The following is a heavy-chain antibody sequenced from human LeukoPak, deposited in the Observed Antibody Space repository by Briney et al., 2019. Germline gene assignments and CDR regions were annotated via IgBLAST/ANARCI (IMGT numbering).Heavy chain of an antibody. CDR1: GFTFSNYW. Sequence: GGSLRLSCAASGFTFSNYWMHWVRQAPGEGLVCVSLIKGDGSSTTYADSVKGRFTISRDNAKNTVYLQMNSLRAEDTAVYYCARGNYHAMDVWGQGTTVTVSS. CDR2: IKGDGSST. CDR3: ARGNYHAMDV. J-gene: IGHJ6*02. V-gene: IGHV3-74*01.